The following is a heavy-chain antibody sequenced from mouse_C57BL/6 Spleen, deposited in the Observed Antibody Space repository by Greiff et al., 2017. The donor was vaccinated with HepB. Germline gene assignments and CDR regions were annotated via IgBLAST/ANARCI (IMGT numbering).Heavy chain of an antibody. V-gene: IGHV1-26*01. CDR3: AIITTVVAH. Sequence: EVQLQQSGPELVKPGASVKISCKASGYTFTDYYMNWVKQSHGKSLEWIGDINPNNGGTSYNQKFKGKATLTVDKSSSTAYMELRSLTSEDSAVYYCAIITTVVAHWGQGTLVTVSA. CDR1: GYTFTDYY. CDR2: INPNNGGT. D-gene: IGHD1-1*01. J-gene: IGHJ3*01.